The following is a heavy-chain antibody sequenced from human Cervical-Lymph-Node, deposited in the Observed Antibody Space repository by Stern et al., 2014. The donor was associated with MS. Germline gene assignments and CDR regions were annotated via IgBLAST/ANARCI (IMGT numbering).Heavy chain of an antibody. Sequence: VQLQESGPGLLKPSETLSLTCSVSGVSVTSSAYYWSWVRQSSGKGLEWIGHVHYSGKTSYNPSLKSRVSISVDTSKNHFSLRLDSVTAADTAVYYCVRDGLTGSDYWGQGTLVAVSS. CDR3: VRDGLTGSDY. V-gene: IGHV4-61*03. D-gene: IGHD1-20*01. CDR2: VHYSGKT. J-gene: IGHJ4*02. CDR1: GVSVTSSAYY.